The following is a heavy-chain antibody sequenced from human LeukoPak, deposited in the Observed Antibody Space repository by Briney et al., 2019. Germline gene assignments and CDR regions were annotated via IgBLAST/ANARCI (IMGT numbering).Heavy chain of an antibody. CDR3: ARVPLHDTSGRYYPH. CDR2: INTGNGNT. V-gene: IGHV1-3*04. Sequence: ASVKVSCKTSGYTFSNYGMHWVRQAPRQSLEWMGWINTGNGNTKSSQKFQDRVTLTRDASASTAYMELNSLSSEDTAVYYCARVPLHDTSGRYYPHWGQGTLVTVSS. J-gene: IGHJ1*01. D-gene: IGHD3-22*01. CDR1: GYTFSNYG.